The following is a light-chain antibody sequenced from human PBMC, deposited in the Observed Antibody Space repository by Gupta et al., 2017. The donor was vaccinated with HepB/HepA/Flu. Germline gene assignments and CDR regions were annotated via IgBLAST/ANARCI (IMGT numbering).Light chain of an antibody. CDR1: QSIGRN. CDR3: QHSYSTPPT. CDR2: LVS. V-gene: IGKV1-39*01. J-gene: IGKJ1*01. Sequence: DIQMTLSPSSLSASVGYRVTITCRASQSIGRNLNWYQQKTGKAPNLLIYLVSNLQSGVPSRLSGSGSGADLSLPISGLQHEDFASYYCQHSYSTPPTFGQGPKVEIK.